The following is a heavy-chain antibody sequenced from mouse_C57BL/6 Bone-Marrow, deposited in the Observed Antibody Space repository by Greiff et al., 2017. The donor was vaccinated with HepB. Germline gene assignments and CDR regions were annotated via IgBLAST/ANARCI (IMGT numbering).Heavy chain of an antibody. Sequence: EVQRVESGAELVRPGASVKLSCTASGFNIKDDYMHWVKQRPEQGLEWIGWIDPENGDTEYASKFQGKATITADTSSNTAYLQLSSLTSEDTAVYYCTTGYYGSFYWYFDVWGTGTTVTVSS. CDR3: TTGYYGSFYWYFDV. D-gene: IGHD2-2*01. V-gene: IGHV14-4*01. CDR1: GFNIKDDY. J-gene: IGHJ1*03. CDR2: IDPENGDT.